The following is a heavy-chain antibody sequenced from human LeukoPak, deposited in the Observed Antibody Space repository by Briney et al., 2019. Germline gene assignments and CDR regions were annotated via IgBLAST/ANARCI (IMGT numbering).Heavy chain of an antibody. D-gene: IGHD2-15*01. CDR3: ARDDIVVDLGHYYYYYMDV. V-gene: IGHV3-21*01. J-gene: IGHJ6*03. Sequence: GGSLRLSCAASGFTFSSYSMNWVRQAPGKGLEWVSSISSSSSYIYYADSVKGRFTISRDNAKNSLYLQMNSLRAEDTAVYYCARDDIVVDLGHYYYYYMDVWGKGTTVTVSS. CDR2: ISSSSSYI. CDR1: GFTFSSYS.